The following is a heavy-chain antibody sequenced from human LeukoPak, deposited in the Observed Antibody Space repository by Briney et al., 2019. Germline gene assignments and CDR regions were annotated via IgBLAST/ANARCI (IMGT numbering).Heavy chain of an antibody. CDR2: IYYSGST. D-gene: IGHD3-22*01. CDR3: ARQRLDYYDSSGYFGY. J-gene: IGHJ4*02. Sequence: PSETLSLTCTVSGGSISSSSHYWGWIRQPPGKGLEWIVSIYYSGSTYYNPSLKSRVTISVDTSKNQFSLKLSSVTAADTAVYYCARQRLDYYDSSGYFGYWGQGTLVTVSS. V-gene: IGHV4-39*01. CDR1: GGSISSSSHY.